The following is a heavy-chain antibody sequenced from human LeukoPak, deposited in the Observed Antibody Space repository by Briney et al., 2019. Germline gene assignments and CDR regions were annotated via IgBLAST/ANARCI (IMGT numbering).Heavy chain of an antibody. CDR1: GFTFSTYG. V-gene: IGHV3-30*18. CDR3: AKYGWFGSSDMGL. J-gene: IGHJ4*02. CDR2: ISYDGSNK. Sequence: PGGSLRLSCAASGFTFSTYGMHWVRQAPGKGLEWVAVISYDGSNKYYADSVKGRFTISRDNSKNTLYLQMNSLRAEDTAVYHCAKYGWFGSSDMGLWGQGTLVTVSS. D-gene: IGHD3-10*01.